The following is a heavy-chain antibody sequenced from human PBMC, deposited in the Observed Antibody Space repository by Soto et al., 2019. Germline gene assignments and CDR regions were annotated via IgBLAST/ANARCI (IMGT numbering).Heavy chain of an antibody. V-gene: IGHV5-10-1*01. CDR2: IDPSDSYT. J-gene: IGHJ6*02. D-gene: IGHD3-22*01. Sequence: GESLKISCKGSGYSFTSYWIRWVRQMPGKGLEWMGRIDPSDSYTNYSPSFQGHVTISADKSISTAYLQWSSLKASDTAMYYCARHGNPYYYDSSGHAPDGYYGMDVWGQGTTVTVSS. CDR1: GYSFTSYW. CDR3: ARHGNPYYYDSSGHAPDGYYGMDV.